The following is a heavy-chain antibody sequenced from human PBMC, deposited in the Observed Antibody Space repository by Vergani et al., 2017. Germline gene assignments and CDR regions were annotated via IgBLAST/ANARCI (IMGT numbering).Heavy chain of an antibody. CDR1: GYTFTSYD. CDR3: TIENSFTKGWYHL. V-gene: IGHV1-8*01. J-gene: IGHJ5*02. D-gene: IGHD3-3*01. Sequence: QVQLAQSGAEVKKPGASVKVSCKAAGYTFTSYDINWVRQATGQGLEWMGWMNPNSGNTGYAQKFQGRVTMTRKTSISTAYMELSSLRSDDTAVYYCTIENSFTKGWYHLWGQGTLVTVSS. CDR2: MNPNSGNT.